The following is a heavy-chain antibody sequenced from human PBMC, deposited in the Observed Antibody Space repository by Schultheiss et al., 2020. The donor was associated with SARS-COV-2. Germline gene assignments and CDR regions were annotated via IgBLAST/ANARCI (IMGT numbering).Heavy chain of an antibody. D-gene: IGHD2-2*01. Sequence: GESLKISCKASGYTFRSYGISWVRQAPGQGLEWMGRISTYHGNTNYAQKLQGRVTMTTDTSTSTAYMELRSLRSDDTAVYYCARGVADIVVVPAAVDAFDIWGQGTMVTVSS. CDR3: ARGVADIVVVPAAVDAFDI. V-gene: IGHV1-18*01. CDR2: ISTYHGNT. CDR1: GYTFRSYG. J-gene: IGHJ3*02.